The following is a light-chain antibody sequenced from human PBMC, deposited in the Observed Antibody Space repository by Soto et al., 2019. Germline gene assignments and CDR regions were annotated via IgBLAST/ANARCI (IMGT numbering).Light chain of an antibody. J-gene: IGLJ1*01. V-gene: IGLV1-47*02. CDR3: AAWDDSLSGRNV. CDR2: SNN. CDR1: SSNIGSNY. Sequence: QSVLTQPPSASGTPGQRVTISCSGSSSNIGSNYVYWYQQLPGTAPKHLIYSNNQRPSGVPDRFSGSKSGTSASLAISGLRSEDEADYYCAAWDDSLSGRNVFGTGTKLTVL.